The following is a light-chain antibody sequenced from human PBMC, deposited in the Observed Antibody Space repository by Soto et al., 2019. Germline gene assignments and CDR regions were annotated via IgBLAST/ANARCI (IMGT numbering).Light chain of an antibody. CDR3: QQYGSSGT. Sequence: EIVLTQSPGTVSLSPGERATLSCRASQTVYNNYIAWYQQKPGQAPRLLIYGASSRATGIPDRFSGSGSGTDFTLTISRLEPEDFAVYYCQQYGSSGTFGQGTKVDIK. CDR2: GAS. V-gene: IGKV3-20*01. CDR1: QTVYNNY. J-gene: IGKJ1*01.